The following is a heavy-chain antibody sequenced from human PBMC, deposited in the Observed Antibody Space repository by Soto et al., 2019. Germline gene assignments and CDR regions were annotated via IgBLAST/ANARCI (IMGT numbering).Heavy chain of an antibody. J-gene: IGHJ4*02. CDR2: ISSSGSTI. CDR3: PRSYYYDSSGYFL. CDR1: GFTFSDYY. Sequence: SLRLSCAASGFTFSDYYMSWIRQSPGKGLEWVSYISSSGSTIYYADSVKGRFTISRDNAKNSLYLQMNSLRAEDTAVYYCPRSYYYDSSGYFLWGQGTLVTVSS. D-gene: IGHD3-22*01. V-gene: IGHV3-11*01.